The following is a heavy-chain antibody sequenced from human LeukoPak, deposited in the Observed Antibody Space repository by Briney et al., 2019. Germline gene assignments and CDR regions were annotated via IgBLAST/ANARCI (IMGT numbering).Heavy chain of an antibody. CDR3: ARSTLGYCSGGSCYPDY. D-gene: IGHD2-15*01. Sequence: ASVKVSCKASGYTFTGYYMHWVRQAPGQGLEWVGWINPNSGGTNYAQKFQGWVTMTRDTSISTAYMELSRLRSDDTAVYYCARSTLGYCSGGSCYPDYWGQGTLVTVSS. CDR1: GYTFTGYY. J-gene: IGHJ4*02. V-gene: IGHV1-2*04. CDR2: INPNSGGT.